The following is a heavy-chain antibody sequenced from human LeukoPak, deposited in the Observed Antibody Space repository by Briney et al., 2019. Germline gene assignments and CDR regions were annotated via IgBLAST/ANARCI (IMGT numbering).Heavy chain of an antibody. V-gene: IGHV1-24*01. D-gene: IGHD1-14*01. Sequence: ASVEVSCKVSGYTLTELSMHWVRQAPGKGLEWMGGFDPEDGETIYAQKFQGRVTMTEDTSTDTAYMELSSLRSEDTAVYYCVGADGTYGNQGPDYWGQGTLVTVSS. CDR2: FDPEDGET. J-gene: IGHJ4*02. CDR1: GYTLTELS. CDR3: VGADGTYGNQGPDY.